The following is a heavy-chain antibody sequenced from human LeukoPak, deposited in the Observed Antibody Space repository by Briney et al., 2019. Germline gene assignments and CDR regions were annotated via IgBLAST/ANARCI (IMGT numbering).Heavy chain of an antibody. V-gene: IGHV3-11*01. CDR1: GFTFSDYY. D-gene: IGHD3-22*01. Sequence: GGSLRLSCAASGFTFSDYYMSWIRQAPGKGLEWVSYISSSGSTIYYADSVKGRFTISRDNAKNSLYLQMNSLRAEDTAVYYCARSCYYKSSVFYYFDYWARETLVTVSS. CDR3: ARSCYYKSSVFYYFDY. J-gene: IGHJ4*02. CDR2: ISSSGSTI.